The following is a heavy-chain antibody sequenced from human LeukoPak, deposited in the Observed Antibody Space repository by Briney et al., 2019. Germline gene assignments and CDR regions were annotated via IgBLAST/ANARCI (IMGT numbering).Heavy chain of an antibody. CDR2: VSLHEEKK. CDR1: GFSFSNYA. J-gene: IGHJ4*02. CDR3: AKVLSGSFYTPFGH. Sequence: PGGSLRLSCAASGFSFSNYAMHWVRQAPGKGREWVALVSLHEEKKFYADSVKGRFTISRDNSKNTVYLQMNNLRPEDTAVYHCAKVLSGSFYTPFGHWGQGTLVSVSS. V-gene: IGHV3-30*18. D-gene: IGHD1-26*01.